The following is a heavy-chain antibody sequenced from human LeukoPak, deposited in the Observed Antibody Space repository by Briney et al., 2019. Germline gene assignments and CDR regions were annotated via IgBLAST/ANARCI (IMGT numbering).Heavy chain of an antibody. D-gene: IGHD3-10*01. Sequence: SETLSLTCTVSGDSISSGDYYWSWIRQPPGKGLEWIGYSHYSGSTYYNSSLKSRVALSIDTSKNQFSLNLSSVTAADTAVYYCARYSSSGIHSGLFDPWGQGTLVTVSS. CDR2: SHYSGST. CDR1: GDSISSGDYY. CDR3: ARYSSSGIHSGLFDP. V-gene: IGHV4-30-4*01. J-gene: IGHJ5*02.